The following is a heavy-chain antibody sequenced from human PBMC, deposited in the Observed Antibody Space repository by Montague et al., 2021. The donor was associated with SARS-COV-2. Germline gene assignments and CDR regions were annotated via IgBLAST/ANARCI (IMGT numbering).Heavy chain of an antibody. Sequence: SETLSLTCAVHGGSLSTYSWNWIRQPPGKGLEWIGEIHHGGSTNYNPSLKSRVNISADTSKNQFSLKLNSVAAAYTAVYYCARLGDGVVPSPILGVGPYYSYYYMDVWGKGTTVTVSS. CDR2: IHHGGST. CDR1: GGSLSTYS. D-gene: IGHD3-10*01. J-gene: IGHJ6*03. CDR3: ARLGDGVVPSPILGVGPYYSYYYMDV. V-gene: IGHV4-34*01.